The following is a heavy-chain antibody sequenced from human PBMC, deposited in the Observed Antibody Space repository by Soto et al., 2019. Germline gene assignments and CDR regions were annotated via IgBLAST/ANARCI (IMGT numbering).Heavy chain of an antibody. CDR2: IYYSGST. D-gene: IGHD3-22*01. CDR3: ARDYDSSGDY. V-gene: IGHV4-39*01. CDR1: GGSISTSSYY. J-gene: IGHJ4*02. Sequence: SETLSLTCAVSGGSISTSSYYWGWIRQPPGKGLEWIGSIYYSGSTYYNPSLKSRVTISVDTSKNQFSLKLSSVTAADTAVYYCARDYDSSGDYWGQGTLVTVSS.